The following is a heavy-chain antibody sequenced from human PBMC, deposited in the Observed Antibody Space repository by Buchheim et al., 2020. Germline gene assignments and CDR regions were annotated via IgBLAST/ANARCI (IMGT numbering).Heavy chain of an antibody. CDR2: ISYDGSNK. V-gene: IGHV3-30*19. D-gene: IGHD3-3*01. CDR1: GFTFNNYG. J-gene: IGHJ6*02. CDR3: ARDLGKTTIFGVVTNTYYYYGMDV. Sequence: QVQLVESGGGVVQPGRSLRLSCTASGFTFNNYGMHWVRQAPGKGLEWVAVISYDGSNKYYADSVKGRFTISRDNSKNTLYLQMNSLRAEDTAVYYCARDLGKTTIFGVVTNTYYYYGMDVWGQGTT.